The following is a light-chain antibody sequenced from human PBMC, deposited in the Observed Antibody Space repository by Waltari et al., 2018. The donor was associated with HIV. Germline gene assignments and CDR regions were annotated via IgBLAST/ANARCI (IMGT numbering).Light chain of an antibody. Sequence: QSALTQPASVSGSPGQPITISCTGTSSALGGYHLVPWYQQHPGKAPKLMIYEVSKRPSGVSNRFSGSKSGNTASLTISGLQAEDEADYYCCAYAGSTTYVIFGGGTKLTVL. CDR3: CAYAGSTTYVI. J-gene: IGLJ2*01. V-gene: IGLV2-23*02. CDR2: EVS. CDR1: SSALGGYHL.